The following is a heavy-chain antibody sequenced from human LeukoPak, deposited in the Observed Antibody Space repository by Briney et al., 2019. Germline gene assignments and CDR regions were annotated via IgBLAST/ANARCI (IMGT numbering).Heavy chain of an antibody. D-gene: IGHD6-13*01. CDR1: GFIFSDYY. Sequence: RGSLRLSCAASGFIFSDYYMTWIRQAPGKGLEWLSYIDSSGDVIYYADSVKGRFTISRDNAKNSLYLQMNSLRAEDTAVYYCAKGTHSSSWHWYDPWGQGTLVTVSS. CDR2: IDSSGDVI. V-gene: IGHV3-11*01. CDR3: AKGTHSSSWHWYDP. J-gene: IGHJ5*02.